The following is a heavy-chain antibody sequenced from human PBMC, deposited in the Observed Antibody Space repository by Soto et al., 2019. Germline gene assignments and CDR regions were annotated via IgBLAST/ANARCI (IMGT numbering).Heavy chain of an antibody. J-gene: IGHJ5*02. V-gene: IGHV3-23*01. Sequence: EVQLSESGGRLGQPGGSLRLSCAASGFTFTNYAMTWVRQSPGKGLQWVSGISATGGLKYYADSVQGRFTISRDNSKNTLYRQMDNLRDDDTAIYYCAREVGAPSGWLDPWGQGTQVTVSS. CDR3: AREVGAPSGWLDP. CDR1: GFTFTNYA. D-gene: IGHD1-26*01. CDR2: ISATGGLK.